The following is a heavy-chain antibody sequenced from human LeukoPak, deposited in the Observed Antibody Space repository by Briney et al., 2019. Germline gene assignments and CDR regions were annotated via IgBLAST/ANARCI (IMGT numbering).Heavy chain of an antibody. D-gene: IGHD4-17*01. Sequence: PSETLSLTCTVSGGSISSGGYYWSWIRQHPGKGLEWIGCIYYSGSTYYNPSLKSRVTISVDTSKNQFSLKLSSVTAADTAVYYCARVDYGDPSFDYWGQGTLVTVSS. CDR1: GGSISSGGYY. J-gene: IGHJ4*02. V-gene: IGHV4-31*03. CDR2: IYYSGST. CDR3: ARVDYGDPSFDY.